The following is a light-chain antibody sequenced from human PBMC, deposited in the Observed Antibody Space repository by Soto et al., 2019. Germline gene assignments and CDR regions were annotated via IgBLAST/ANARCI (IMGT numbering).Light chain of an antibody. Sequence: SYELTQPPSVSVAPGKTARITCGGNNIGSKSVHWYQQKPGQAPVLVIYYDSDRPSGIPERFSGSNSGNTATLTISRVEAGDEADYFCQVWDSSSDQGGFGGGTKLTVL. CDR2: YDS. CDR1: NIGSKS. CDR3: QVWDSSSDQGG. J-gene: IGLJ2*01. V-gene: IGLV3-21*04.